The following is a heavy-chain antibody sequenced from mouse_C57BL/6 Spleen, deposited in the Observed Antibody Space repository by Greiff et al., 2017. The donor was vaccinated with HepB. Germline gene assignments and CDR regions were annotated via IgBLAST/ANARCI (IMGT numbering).Heavy chain of an antibody. Sequence: VQLQQPGAELVMPGASVKLSCKASGYTFTSYWMHWVKQRPGQGLEWIGELDPSDSYTNYNQKFKGKSTLTVDKSSSTAYMQLSSLTSEDSAVYYCARSYSNPWYFDVWGTGTTVTVSS. CDR1: GYTFTSYW. D-gene: IGHD2-5*01. CDR2: LDPSDSYT. J-gene: IGHJ1*03. V-gene: IGHV1-69*01. CDR3: ARSYSNPWYFDV.